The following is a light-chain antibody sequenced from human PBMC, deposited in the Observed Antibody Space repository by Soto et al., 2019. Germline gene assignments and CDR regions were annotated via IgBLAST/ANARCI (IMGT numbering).Light chain of an antibody. CDR1: QSISSN. J-gene: IGKJ4*01. Sequence: EIVMTQSPATLSVSPGERATLSCMASQSISSNLAWYQQKPGQAPRLLIYDATNRATGIPSRFSGSGSGTDFTLTISSLEPEDFAVYYCQQRKNWPPLTFGGGTKVDI. V-gene: IGKV3-11*01. CDR3: QQRKNWPPLT. CDR2: DAT.